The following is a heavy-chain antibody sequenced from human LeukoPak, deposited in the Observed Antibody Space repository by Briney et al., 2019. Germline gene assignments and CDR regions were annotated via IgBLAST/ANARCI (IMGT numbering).Heavy chain of an antibody. CDR3: AREMAGRYDAFDI. Sequence: SGTLSLTCAVSGGSISSNNWWGWVRQPPGKGLEWIGYIYYSGSTNYNPSLKSRVTISVDTSKNQFSLKLSSVTAADTAVYYCAREMAGRYDAFDIWGQGTMVTVSS. CDR2: IYYSGST. V-gene: IGHV4-4*02. D-gene: IGHD6-19*01. J-gene: IGHJ3*02. CDR1: GGSISSNNW.